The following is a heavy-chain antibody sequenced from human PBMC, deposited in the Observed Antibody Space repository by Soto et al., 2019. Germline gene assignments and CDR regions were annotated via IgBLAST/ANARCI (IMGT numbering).Heavy chain of an antibody. V-gene: IGHV4-34*01. CDR3: ARRGVVIIRSYYFDY. D-gene: IGHD3-3*01. Sequence: SETLSLTCAVYGGSFSGYYWSWIRQPPGKGLEWIGEINHSGSTNYNPTLKSRVTISVDTSKNQFSLKLSSVTAADTAVYYCARRGVVIIRSYYFDYWGQGTLVTVSS. CDR2: INHSGST. CDR1: GGSFSGYY. J-gene: IGHJ4*02.